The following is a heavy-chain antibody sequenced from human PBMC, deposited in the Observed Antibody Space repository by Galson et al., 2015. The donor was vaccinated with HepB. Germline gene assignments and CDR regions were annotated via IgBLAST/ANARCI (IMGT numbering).Heavy chain of an antibody. CDR1: GYTFNKYA. D-gene: IGHD4-17*01. Sequence: SVKVSCKASGYTFNKYALNWVRQAPGQGLEWVGWINTNTGKPTYAQAFTGRFVFSLDTSVSTAYLQISSLKAEDTAVYYCAREVYDYGSQGWFDPWGQGTLVTVSS. CDR3: AREVYDYGSQGWFDP. CDR2: INTNTGKP. J-gene: IGHJ5*02. V-gene: IGHV7-4-1*02.